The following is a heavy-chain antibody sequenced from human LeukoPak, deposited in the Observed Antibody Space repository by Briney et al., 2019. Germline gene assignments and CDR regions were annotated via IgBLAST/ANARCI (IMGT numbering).Heavy chain of an antibody. J-gene: IGHJ5*02. V-gene: IGHV4-34*01. D-gene: IGHD6-25*01. CDR3: ARARRTQRLNEGNWFDP. Sequence: SETLSLTCAVYGGSFSGYYWSWIRQPPGKGLEWIGEINHSGSTNYNPSLKSRVTISVDTSKNQFSLKLSFVTAADTAVYYCARARRTQRLNEGNWFDPWGQGTLVTVSS. CDR1: GGSFSGYY. CDR2: INHSGST.